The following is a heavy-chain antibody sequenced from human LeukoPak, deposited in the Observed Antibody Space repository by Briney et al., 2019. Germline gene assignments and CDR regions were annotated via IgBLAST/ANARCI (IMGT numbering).Heavy chain of an antibody. CDR2: INHSGST. Sequence: SETLSLTCAVYGGSFSGYYWSWIRQPPGKGLEWIGEINHSGSTNYNPSLKSRVTISVDTSKNQFSLKLSSVTAADTAVYYCARLVDYYDSSGSYYFDYWGQGTLVTVSS. D-gene: IGHD3-22*01. V-gene: IGHV4-34*01. CDR3: ARLVDYYDSSGSYYFDY. CDR1: GGSFSGYY. J-gene: IGHJ4*02.